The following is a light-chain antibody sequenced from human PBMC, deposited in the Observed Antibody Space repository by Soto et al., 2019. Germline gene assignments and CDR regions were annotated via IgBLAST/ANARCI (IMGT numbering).Light chain of an antibody. Sequence: EIVLTQSPGTLSLSPGERATLSCRASLSVSSTYLIWYQQKPGQAPRLLIYGASSRATGVPDRFSGGGSGTDFTLTISRLEPEDFAMYYCQQYGTAPITFGQGTRLEIK. CDR1: LSVSSTY. CDR2: GAS. CDR3: QQYGTAPIT. J-gene: IGKJ5*01. V-gene: IGKV3-20*01.